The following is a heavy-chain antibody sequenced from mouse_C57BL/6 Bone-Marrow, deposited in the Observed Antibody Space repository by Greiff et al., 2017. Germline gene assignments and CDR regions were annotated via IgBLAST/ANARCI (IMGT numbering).Heavy chain of an antibody. V-gene: IGHV14-4*01. CDR2: IDPENGDT. CDR3: TTGYWYFDV. Sequence: VQLQQSGAELVRPGASVKLSCTASGFNIKDDYMHWVKQRPEQGLEWIGWIDPENGDTEYASKFQGKATITADTSSNTAYLQLSSLTSEETAVYYCTTGYWYFDVWGTGTTVTVSS. J-gene: IGHJ1*03. CDR1: GFNIKDDY.